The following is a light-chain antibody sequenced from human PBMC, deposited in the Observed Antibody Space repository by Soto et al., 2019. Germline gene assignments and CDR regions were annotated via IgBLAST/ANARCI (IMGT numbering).Light chain of an antibody. J-gene: IGKJ1*01. CDR1: QSVSSN. Sequence: EIVMTQSPATLSVSPGERATLACRASQSVSSNLAWYQQKSGQAPRLLLYGASTRAPGIPARFSGSGSGTEVYLTISSLQSEDFAVYYCQQYNNWPRTFGQGTKVEIK. CDR3: QQYNNWPRT. V-gene: IGKV3-15*01. CDR2: GAS.